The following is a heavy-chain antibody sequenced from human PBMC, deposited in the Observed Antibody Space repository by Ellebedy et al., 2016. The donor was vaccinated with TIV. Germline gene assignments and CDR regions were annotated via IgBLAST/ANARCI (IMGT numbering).Heavy chain of an antibody. CDR3: ALLGPEEYTNWFDP. V-gene: IGHV1-8*02. Sequence: AASVKVSCKASGGTFSSYAINWVRQATGQGLEWMGWMNPNSGNTGYAQKFQGRVTMTRNTSISTAYMELSSLRSEDTAVYYCALLGPEEYTNWFDPWGQGTLVTVSS. D-gene: IGHD2/OR15-2a*01. CDR2: MNPNSGNT. J-gene: IGHJ5*02. CDR1: GGTFSSYA.